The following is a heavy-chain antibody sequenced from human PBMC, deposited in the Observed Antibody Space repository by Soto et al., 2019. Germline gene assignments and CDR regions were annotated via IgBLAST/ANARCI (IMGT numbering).Heavy chain of an antibody. CDR2: INPNSGGT. D-gene: IGHD3-22*01. CDR3: ARDPTYYYDSSGYYYPHY. Sequence: GASVKVSCKASGYTFTGYYMHWVRQAPGQGLEWMGWINPNSGGTNYAQKFQGRVTMTRDTSISTAYMELSRLRSDDTAVYYCARDPTYYYDSSGYYYPHYWGQGTLVTVSS. CDR1: GYTFTGYY. J-gene: IGHJ4*02. V-gene: IGHV1-2*02.